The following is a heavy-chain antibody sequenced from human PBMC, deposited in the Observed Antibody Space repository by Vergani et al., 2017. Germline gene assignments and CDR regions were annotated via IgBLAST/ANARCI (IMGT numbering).Heavy chain of an antibody. V-gene: IGHV4-61*02. J-gene: IGHJ6*03. CDR2: IYTSGST. D-gene: IGHD5-18*01. Sequence: QVQLQESGPGLVKPSQTLSLTCTVSGGSISSGSYYWSWIRQPAGKGLEWIGRIYTSGSTNYNPSLKSRVTISVDTSKNQFSLKLSSVTAADTAVYYCAKSDTAMVTNYYYYMDVWGKGTTVTVSS. CDR3: AKSDTAMVTNYYYYMDV. CDR1: GGSISSGSYY.